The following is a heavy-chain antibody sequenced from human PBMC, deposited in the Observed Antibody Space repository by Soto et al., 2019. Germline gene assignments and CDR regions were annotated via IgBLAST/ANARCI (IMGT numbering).Heavy chain of an antibody. J-gene: IGHJ4*02. CDR1: GSSFSKYA. CDR3: AKDEEFGPFDY. CDR2: ISYDGSDK. V-gene: IGHV3-30*18. Sequence: GGSLRLSCAASGSSFSKYAIHWVRQAPGKGLEWVAVISYDGSDKYYADSVRGRFTLSRDNPKNTVYMQMDRLRPEDAAVYYCAKDEEFGPFDYWGQGTXVT. D-gene: IGHD3-16*01.